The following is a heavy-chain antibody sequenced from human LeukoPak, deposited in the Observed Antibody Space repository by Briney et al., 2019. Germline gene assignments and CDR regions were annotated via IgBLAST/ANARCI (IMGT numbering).Heavy chain of an antibody. J-gene: IGHJ4*02. CDR1: GFTVSSNY. Sequence: GGSLRLSCAASGFTVSSNYMSWVRQAPGKGLEWVSAISGSGGSTYYADSVKGRFTISRDNSKNTLYLQMNSLRAEDTAVYYCAKYSSGWYKYYFDYWGQGTLVTVSS. CDR2: ISGSGGST. D-gene: IGHD6-19*01. CDR3: AKYSSGWYKYYFDY. V-gene: IGHV3-23*01.